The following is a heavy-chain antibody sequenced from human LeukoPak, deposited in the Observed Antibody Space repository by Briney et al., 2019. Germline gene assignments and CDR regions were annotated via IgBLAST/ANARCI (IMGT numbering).Heavy chain of an antibody. CDR3: AITRNIAMPISYYYYGVDV. CDR2: IYYSGST. Sequence: SQTLSLTCTVSGGSISSGGYYWSWIRQHPGKGLEWIGYIYYSGSTYYNPSLKSRVTISVDTSENQFSLKLSSVTAADTAVYYCAITRNIAMPISYYYYGVDVWGQGTTVIVSS. D-gene: IGHD5-18*01. CDR1: GGSISSGGYY. V-gene: IGHV4-31*03. J-gene: IGHJ6*02.